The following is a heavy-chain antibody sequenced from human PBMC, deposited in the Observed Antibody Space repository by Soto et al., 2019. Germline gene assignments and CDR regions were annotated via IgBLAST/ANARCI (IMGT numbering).Heavy chain of an antibody. V-gene: IGHV3-48*03. CDR1: GFTFSSYE. CDR2: ISSSGSTI. CDR3: SRLSLGGMDV. Sequence: EVQLVESGGGLVQPGGSLRLSCAASGFTFSSYEMNWVRQAPGKGLEWVSYISSSGSTIYYADSVKGRFTSSRDNANNSLYLQMNSLRAEDTAVYYCSRLSLGGMDVWGQGTTVTVSS. J-gene: IGHJ6*02. D-gene: IGHD3-16*01.